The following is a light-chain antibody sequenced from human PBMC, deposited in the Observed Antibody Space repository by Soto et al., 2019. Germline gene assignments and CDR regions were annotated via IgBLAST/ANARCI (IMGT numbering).Light chain of an antibody. CDR3: QQYYSSPLT. Sequence: NVMTQSPDSLAVSLGERATINCKSSQSVLYNSNNKNYLAWYQQKAGQPPKLLIYWASTRESGVPDRFRGSGSGTDFTLTISSLQAEDVAVYYCQQYYSSPLTFGQGTKVEIK. CDR1: QSVLYNSNNKNY. J-gene: IGKJ1*01. CDR2: WAS. V-gene: IGKV4-1*01.